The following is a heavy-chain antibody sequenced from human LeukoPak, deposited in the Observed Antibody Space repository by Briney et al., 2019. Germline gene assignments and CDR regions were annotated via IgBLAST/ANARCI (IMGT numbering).Heavy chain of an antibody. J-gene: IGHJ5*02. D-gene: IGHD3-3*01. CDR3: ARDSRRLTIFGVVIIGWFDP. Sequence: SETLSLTCTVSGYSISSGYYWGWIRQPPGKRLEWIGGIYHSGSTYYNPSLKSRVTISVNTSKNQFSLNLSSVTAADTAVYYCARDSRRLTIFGVVIIGWFDPWGQGTLVTVSS. V-gene: IGHV4-38-2*02. CDR2: IYHSGST. CDR1: GYSISSGYY.